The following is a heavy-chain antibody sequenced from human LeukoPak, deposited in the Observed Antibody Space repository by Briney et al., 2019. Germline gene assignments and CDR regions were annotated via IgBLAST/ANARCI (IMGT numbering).Heavy chain of an antibody. Sequence: GGSLRLSCAASGFTLTSYWMSWVRQAPGKGLEWVANIKQDGSEKYYVDSVKGRFTISRDNAKNSLYLQMNSLRAEDTAVYYCARVYYYDSSRFDPWGQGTLVTVSS. CDR1: GFTLTSYW. J-gene: IGHJ5*02. D-gene: IGHD3-22*01. CDR3: ARVYYYDSSRFDP. V-gene: IGHV3-7*01. CDR2: IKQDGSEK.